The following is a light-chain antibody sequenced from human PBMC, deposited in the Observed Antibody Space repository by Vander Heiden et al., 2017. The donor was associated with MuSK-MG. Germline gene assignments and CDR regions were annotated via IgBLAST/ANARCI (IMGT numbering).Light chain of an antibody. J-gene: IGKJ2*01. CDR1: QSVTSTY. CDR3: QQDGSSPIT. V-gene: IGKV3-20*01. CDR2: GTS. Sequence: EIVLTQSPDTLSLSPGERATLSCRASQSVTSTYLAWYQQKPGQAPSLLIYGTSSRATGIPDRFSGGGSGTDFTLTISRLEPEDFAVYYCQQDGSSPITFGQGTKLEIK.